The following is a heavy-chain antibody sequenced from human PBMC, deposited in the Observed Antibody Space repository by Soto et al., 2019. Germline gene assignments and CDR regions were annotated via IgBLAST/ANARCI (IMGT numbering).Heavy chain of an antibody. CDR1: GFTFSSYG. V-gene: IGHV3-33*01. J-gene: IGHJ4*02. CDR3: ARDMFDGDDCFDY. CDR2: IWYDGSNK. D-gene: IGHD4-17*01. Sequence: QVQLVESGGGVVQPGRSLRLSCAASGFTFSSYGMHWVRQAPGKGLEWVAVIWYDGSNKYYADSVKGRFTISRDNSKNTLYLQMNSLRAEDTAVYYCARDMFDGDDCFDYWGQGTLVTVSS.